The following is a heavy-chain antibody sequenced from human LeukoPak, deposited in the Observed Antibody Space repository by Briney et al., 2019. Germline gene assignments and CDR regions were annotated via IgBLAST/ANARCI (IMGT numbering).Heavy chain of an antibody. CDR3: ARASALTATSRTSDDAFDI. Sequence: ASLKVSCKASGYTFSTYGITWVRQAPGQGLEWVGWVCAYSGNKNYAHKFQGRVTTTTDASPSTAYLELRSLRSDDTAVYYCARASALTATSRTSDDAFDIWGQGTMVTVSS. V-gene: IGHV1-18*01. CDR1: GYTFSTYG. CDR2: VCAYSGNK. D-gene: IGHD1-7*01. J-gene: IGHJ3*02.